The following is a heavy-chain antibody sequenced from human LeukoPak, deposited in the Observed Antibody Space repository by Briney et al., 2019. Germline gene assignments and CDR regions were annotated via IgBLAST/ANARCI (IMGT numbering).Heavy chain of an antibody. V-gene: IGHV4-39*07. J-gene: IGHJ4*02. CDR2: IFYDGTT. CDR3: VRSGVVLQTGFDF. D-gene: IGHD3-16*01. Sequence: XXWGWIRQPPGKGLEWLGSIFYDGTTYYSPSLKSRVSVSADTSRNQFSLRLTSASAADTAVYYCVRSGVVLQTGFDFXGQG. CDR1: XX.